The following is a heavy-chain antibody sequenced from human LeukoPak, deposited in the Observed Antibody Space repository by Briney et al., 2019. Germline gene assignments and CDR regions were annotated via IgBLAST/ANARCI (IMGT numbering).Heavy chain of an antibody. CDR3: ASSGDLAVAGIDY. D-gene: IGHD6-19*01. J-gene: IGHJ4*02. Sequence: PGGSLRLSCAASGFTFRTYAESWVRQALGKGLKWVSGINDSGDYTYYADSVKGRFTISRDNSKNTVYLQMNSLRAEDTAVYYCASSGDLAVAGIDYWGQGTLVTVSS. V-gene: IGHV3-23*01. CDR1: GFTFRTYA. CDR2: INDSGDYT.